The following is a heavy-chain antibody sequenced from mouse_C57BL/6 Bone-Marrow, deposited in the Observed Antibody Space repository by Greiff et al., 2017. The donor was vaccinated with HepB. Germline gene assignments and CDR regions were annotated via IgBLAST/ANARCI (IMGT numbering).Heavy chain of an antibody. CDR1: GFTFSDYY. Sequence: EVKLMESGGGLVQPGGSLKLSCAASGFTFSDYYMYWVRQTPEKRLEWVAYISNGGGSTYYPDTVKGRFTISRDNAKNTLYLQMSRLKSEDTAMYYCARPGDYGFAYWGQGTLGTVSA. CDR3: ARPGDYGFAY. D-gene: IGHD2-4*01. J-gene: IGHJ3*01. CDR2: ISNGGGST. V-gene: IGHV5-12*01.